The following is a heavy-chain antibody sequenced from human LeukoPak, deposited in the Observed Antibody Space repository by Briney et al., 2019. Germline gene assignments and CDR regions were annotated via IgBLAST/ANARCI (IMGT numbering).Heavy chain of an antibody. J-gene: IGHJ4*02. D-gene: IGHD7-27*01. CDR3: ARDRLGMAFDY. CDR1: GFTFSSYA. CDR2: ISYDGSNK. V-gene: IGHV3-30-3*01. Sequence: GGSLRLSCVASGFTFSSYAMHWVRQAPGKGLEWVAVISYDGSNKYYADSVKGRFTISRDNSKNTLYLQMNSLRAEDTAVYYCARDRLGMAFDYWGQGTLVTVSS.